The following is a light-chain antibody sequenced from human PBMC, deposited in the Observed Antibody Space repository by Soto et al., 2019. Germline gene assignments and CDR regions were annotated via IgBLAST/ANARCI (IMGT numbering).Light chain of an antibody. Sequence: EVVLTQSPGSLSLSPGDRATLSCRASQSLVNTYVAWYQQKAGQAPRLLIFDASTRATGIPDMFSGSGSGTVFTLSISRLEHEDFAVYYCQSHGSSRTFGHGTKVEI. CDR1: QSLVNTY. J-gene: IGKJ1*01. V-gene: IGKV3-20*01. CDR3: QSHGSSRT. CDR2: DAS.